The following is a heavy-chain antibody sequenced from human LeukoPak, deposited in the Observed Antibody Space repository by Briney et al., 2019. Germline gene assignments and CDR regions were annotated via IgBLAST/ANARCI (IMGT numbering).Heavy chain of an antibody. V-gene: IGHV3-30*02. Sequence: GGSLRLSCAASGFTFSSYEMNWVRQAPGKGLEWVAYIRYDGINKYYADSVKGRFTISRDNSKNTLYVQMNSLRAEDTAMYYCAILDGNNLYWGQGTLVTVSS. CDR2: IRYDGINK. D-gene: IGHD5-24*01. J-gene: IGHJ4*02. CDR1: GFTFSSYE. CDR3: AILDGNNLY.